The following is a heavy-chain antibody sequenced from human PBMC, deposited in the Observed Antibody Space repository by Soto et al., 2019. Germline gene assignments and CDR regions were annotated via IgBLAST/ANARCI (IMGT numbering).Heavy chain of an antibody. CDR1: GGSVSDGSYY. CDR2: IYHSGST. V-gene: IGHV4-61*01. Sequence: SGTLSITCTVSGGSVSDGSYYWAWFRQPPGKGLEWIGHIYHSGSTIYNPSLKSRVTISIDTSKSQFSLNLNSMTAADTAVYYCAGYNWNYYFDPWGQGTLVTVSS. J-gene: IGHJ5*02. D-gene: IGHD1-7*01. CDR3: AGYNWNYYFDP.